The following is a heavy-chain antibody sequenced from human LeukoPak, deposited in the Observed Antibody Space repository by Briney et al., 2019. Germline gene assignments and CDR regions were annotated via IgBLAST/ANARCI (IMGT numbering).Heavy chain of an antibody. Sequence: SETLSLTCTVSGGSISSGDYYWSWIRQPPGKGVEWIGYIYYSGSTYYNPSLKSRVTISVDTSKDQFSLKLSSVTAADTAVYYCARGPGYSSGWFFTYFDYWGQGTLVTVSS. CDR2: IYYSGST. CDR1: GGSISSGDYY. CDR3: ARGPGYSSGWFFTYFDY. D-gene: IGHD6-19*01. V-gene: IGHV4-30-4*01. J-gene: IGHJ4*02.